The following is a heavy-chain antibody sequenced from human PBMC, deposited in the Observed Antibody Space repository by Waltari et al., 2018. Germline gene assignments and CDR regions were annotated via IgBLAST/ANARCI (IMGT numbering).Heavy chain of an antibody. CDR2: IKQDGSEK. CDR3: ARVGSRTYYYYYYMDV. CDR1: GFTFSSYW. Sequence: EVQLVESGGGLVQPGGSLRLSCAASGFTFSSYWMSWVRQAPGKGLEWVANIKQDGSEKYYVDSVKGRVTSSRDNAKNSLYLQMNSLRAEDTAVYYCARVGSRTYYYYYYMDVWGKGTTVTVSS. J-gene: IGHJ6*03. V-gene: IGHV3-7*01.